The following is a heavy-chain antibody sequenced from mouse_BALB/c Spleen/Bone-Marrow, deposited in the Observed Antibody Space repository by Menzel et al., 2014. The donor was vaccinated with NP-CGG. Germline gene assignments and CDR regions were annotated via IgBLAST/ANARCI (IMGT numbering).Heavy chain of an antibody. CDR2: IDPSTSET. J-gene: IGHJ2*01. D-gene: IGHD1-1*01. Sequence: SGPDLVRPGSSVKMSCKASDYTFTTYWMHWMKQRPGQGLEWIGMIDPSTSETRLNQKFKDKATLIVDKSSNTAYMQLSSLTFEDSAVYYCARRTTTVVATDYWGQGTTLTVSS. V-gene: IGHV1-52*01. CDR1: DYTFTTYW. CDR3: ARRTTTVVATDY.